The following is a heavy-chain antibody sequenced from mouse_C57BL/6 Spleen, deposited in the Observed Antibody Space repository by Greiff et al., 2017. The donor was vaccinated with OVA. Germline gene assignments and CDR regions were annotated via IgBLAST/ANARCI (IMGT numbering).Heavy chain of an antibody. CDR3: AREGLRREGFDY. CDR2: IHPTSGST. D-gene: IGHD2-4*01. Sequence: QVQLQQPGAELVKPGASVKLSCKASGYTFTSYWMHWVKQRPGQGLEWIGMIHPTSGSTNYNEKFKSKATLTVDKSSSTAYMQLSSLTSEDSAVYYCAREGLRREGFDYWGQGTTLTVSS. CDR1: GYTFTSYW. J-gene: IGHJ2*01. V-gene: IGHV1-64*01.